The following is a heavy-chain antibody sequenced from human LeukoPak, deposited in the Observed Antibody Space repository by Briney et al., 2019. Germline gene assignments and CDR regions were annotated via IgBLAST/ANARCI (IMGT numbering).Heavy chain of an antibody. CDR2: MSGNGGTT. CDR3: ARRDYYDSSGYSPLFDY. CDR1: GFTFSAYA. D-gene: IGHD3-22*01. Sequence: PGGSLRLSCAASGFTFSAYAMSWVRQAPGKGLEWVSGMSGNGGTTYYADSVKGRFTISRDNSKNTLYLQMNNLRAEDTAVYYCARRDYYDSSGYSPLFDYWGQGTLVTVYS. J-gene: IGHJ4*02. V-gene: IGHV3-23*01.